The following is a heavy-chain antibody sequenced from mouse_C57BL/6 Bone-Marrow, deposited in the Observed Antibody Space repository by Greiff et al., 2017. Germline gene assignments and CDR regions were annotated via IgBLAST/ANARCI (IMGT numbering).Heavy chain of an antibody. J-gene: IGHJ3*01. V-gene: IGHV1-7*01. CDR1: GYTFTSYW. Sequence: VMLVESGAELAKPGASVKLSCKASGYTFTSYWMHWVNQRPGQGLEWIGYINPSSGYTKYNQKFKDKATLTADKSSSTAYMQLSSLTYEDSAVYYCARPLLWLRRGFAYWGQGTLVTVSA. D-gene: IGHD2-2*01. CDR2: INPSSGYT. CDR3: ARPLLWLRRGFAY.